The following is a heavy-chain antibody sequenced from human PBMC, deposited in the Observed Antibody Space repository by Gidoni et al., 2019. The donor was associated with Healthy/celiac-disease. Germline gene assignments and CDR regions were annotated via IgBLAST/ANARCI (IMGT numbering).Heavy chain of an antibody. CDR1: GYSFTSYW. Sequence: SCKGSGYSFTSYWIGWVRQMTGKGLEWRGISYPGDSDTSYISSFQSKVTISADKSISTAYLQWSSLKASDTAMYYCSTAMVTEGVFDYWGQGTLVTVSS. CDR2: SYPGDSDT. D-gene: IGHD5-18*01. CDR3: STAMVTEGVFDY. V-gene: IGHV5-51*01. J-gene: IGHJ4*02.